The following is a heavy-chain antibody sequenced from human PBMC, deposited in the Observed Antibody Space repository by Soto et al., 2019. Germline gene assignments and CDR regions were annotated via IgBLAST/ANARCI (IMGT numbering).Heavy chain of an antibody. J-gene: IGHJ1*01. CDR3: AKDHNYYDSSGYGYFQH. D-gene: IGHD3-22*01. CDR1: GFAFSTYG. Sequence: GGSLRLSCAASGFAFSTYGMHWVRQSPGKGLEWVAVISYDGSNKYYTDSVKGRFTISRDNSKNTLFLQMNSLRAEDTAVYYCAKDHNYYDSSGYGYFQHWGQGTLVTVSS. V-gene: IGHV3-30*18. CDR2: ISYDGSNK.